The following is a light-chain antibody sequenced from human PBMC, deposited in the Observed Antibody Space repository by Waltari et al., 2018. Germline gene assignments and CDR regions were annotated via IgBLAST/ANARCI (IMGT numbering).Light chain of an antibody. CDR3: HQYLFTPPT. CDR1: GSVLYRGNNYNY. V-gene: IGKV4-1*01. Sequence: IVLSQSPDSLTVSLGERAPIHCKSSGSVLYRGNNYNYLAWYQKRAGQPPKLLFYWASTREPGVPDRFRASGSGTDFTLTISSLQAEDVAVYYCHQYLFTPPTFGGGTKVEI. CDR2: WAS. J-gene: IGKJ4*01.